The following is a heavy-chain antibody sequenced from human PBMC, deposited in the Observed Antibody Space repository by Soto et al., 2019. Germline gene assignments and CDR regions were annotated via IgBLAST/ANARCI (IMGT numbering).Heavy chain of an antibody. Sequence: VGSLRLSCAASGFTFSSYAISWVRQAPGKGLEWVSAISGSGGSTYYADSVKGRFTISRDNSKNTLYLQMNSLRAEDTAVYYCAKDPLPVDDAGGVYWGQGTLVTVSS. CDR1: GFTFSSYA. CDR2: ISGSGGST. D-gene: IGHD6-19*01. V-gene: IGHV3-23*01. CDR3: AKDPLPVDDAGGVY. J-gene: IGHJ4*02.